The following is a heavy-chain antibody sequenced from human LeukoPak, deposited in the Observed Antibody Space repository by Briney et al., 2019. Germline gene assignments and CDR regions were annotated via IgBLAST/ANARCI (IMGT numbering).Heavy chain of an antibody. Sequence: ASVKVSCKASGYTFTSYYMHWVRQAPGQGLEWMGIINPSGGSTSYAQKFQGRVTMTRDMSTSTVYMELSSLRSEDTAVYYCARDYYYDSSGYYFDYWGQGTRVTVSS. J-gene: IGHJ4*02. CDR1: GYTFTSYY. CDR2: INPSGGST. CDR3: ARDYYYDSSGYYFDY. V-gene: IGHV1-46*01. D-gene: IGHD3-22*01.